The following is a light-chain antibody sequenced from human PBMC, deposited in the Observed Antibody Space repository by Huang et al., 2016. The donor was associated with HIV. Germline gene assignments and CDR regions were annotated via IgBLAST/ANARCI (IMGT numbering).Light chain of an antibody. CDR1: QTITTY. CDR2: AVS. J-gene: IGKJ2*01. CDR3: QQSHSIPYT. V-gene: IGKV1-39*01. Sequence: DIQMTQSPSSLSASVGDRVIITCRTSQTITTYLHWYRQEPGKAPNLLISAVSILQTWVPSRFSVSGSGKDFTLTFTSLQPEDFAIYYCQQSHSIPYTFGQGTKVEI.